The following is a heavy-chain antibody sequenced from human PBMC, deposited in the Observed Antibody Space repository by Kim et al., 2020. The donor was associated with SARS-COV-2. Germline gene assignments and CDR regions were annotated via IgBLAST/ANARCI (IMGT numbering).Heavy chain of an antibody. CDR2: ISSSSSYI. CDR1: GFTFSSYS. J-gene: IGHJ4*02. Sequence: GSLRLSCAASGFTFSSYSMNWVRQAPGKGLEWVSSISSSSSYIYYADTVKGRFTISRDNAKNSLYLQMNSLRAEDTAVYYCARPLGYMTTVTTSDYWGQGTLVTVSS. V-gene: IGHV3-21*01. CDR3: ARPLGYMTTVTTSDY. D-gene: IGHD4-17*01.